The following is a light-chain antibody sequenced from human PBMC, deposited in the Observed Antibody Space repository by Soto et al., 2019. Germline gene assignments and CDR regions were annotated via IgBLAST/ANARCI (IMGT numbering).Light chain of an antibody. CDR2: DDN. V-gene: IGLV1-51*01. CDR3: GSWDSSLSAYV. Sequence: QSVLTQPPSVSAAPGQKVTISCSGSSSNIGGNSVSWYQQLPGTAPKLLIYDDNKRPSGIPDRFSDSKSGTSATLGITGFQTGDEADYYCGSWDSSLSAYVFGTGTKGTVL. J-gene: IGLJ1*01. CDR1: SSNIGGNS.